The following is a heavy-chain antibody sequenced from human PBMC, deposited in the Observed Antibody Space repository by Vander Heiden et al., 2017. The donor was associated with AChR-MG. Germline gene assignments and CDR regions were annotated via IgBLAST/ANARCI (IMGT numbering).Heavy chain of an antibody. Sequence: QVQLVESGGGVVQPGRYLRLSCPASGFTFSSFGMHCVRQAPGKGLEWVALISYDGSNKYYADSVKGRFTISRDNSKNTLYLQMNSLRVEDTAVYYCAKERGSSTWTWNYWGQGTLVTVSS. J-gene: IGHJ4*02. CDR1: GFTFSSFG. CDR3: AKERGSSTWTWNY. V-gene: IGHV3-30*18. CDR2: ISYDGSNK. D-gene: IGHD6-13*01.